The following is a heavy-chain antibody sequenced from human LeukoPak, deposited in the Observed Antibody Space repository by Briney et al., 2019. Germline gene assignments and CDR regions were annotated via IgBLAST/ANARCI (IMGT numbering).Heavy chain of an antibody. CDR3: ARQSGSGSEYFQH. V-gene: IGHV4-34*01. Sequence: SETLSLTGAVYGGSFSGYYWSWIRQPPGKGLEWIGEINHSGSTNYNPSLKSRVTISVDTSKNQFSLKLSSVTAADTAVYYCARQSGSGSEYFQHWGQGTLVTVSS. CDR1: GGSFSGYY. D-gene: IGHD6-19*01. J-gene: IGHJ1*01. CDR2: INHSGST.